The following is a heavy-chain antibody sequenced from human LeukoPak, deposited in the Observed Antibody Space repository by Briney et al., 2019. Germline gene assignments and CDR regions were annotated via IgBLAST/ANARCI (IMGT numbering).Heavy chain of an antibody. J-gene: IGHJ5*02. V-gene: IGHV4-59*01. Sequence: SETLSLTCTVSGGSISSYYWSWIRQPPGKGLEWIGYIYYSGTTNYNPSLKSRVTISVDTSKNQFSLKLSSVTAADTAVYYCAKTPPIYTVTPIRWFDPWGQGTLVTVSS. CDR1: GGSISSYY. CDR2: IYYSGTT. CDR3: AKTPPIYTVTPIRWFDP. D-gene: IGHD4-17*01.